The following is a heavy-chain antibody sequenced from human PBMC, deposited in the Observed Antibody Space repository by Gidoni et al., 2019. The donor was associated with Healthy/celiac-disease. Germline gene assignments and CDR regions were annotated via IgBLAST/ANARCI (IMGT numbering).Heavy chain of an antibody. Sequence: EVQLVESGGGLVQPGGSLRLSCAASGFTFSSYEMHWVRQAPGKGLEWVSYISSSGSTIYYADSVKGRFTISRDNAKNSLYLQMNSLRAEDTAVYYCARGSIGGYDFWSGLPKDGMDVWGQGTTVTVSS. D-gene: IGHD3-3*01. CDR2: ISSSGSTI. J-gene: IGHJ6*02. CDR3: ARGSIGGYDFWSGLPKDGMDV. V-gene: IGHV3-48*03. CDR1: GFTFSSYE.